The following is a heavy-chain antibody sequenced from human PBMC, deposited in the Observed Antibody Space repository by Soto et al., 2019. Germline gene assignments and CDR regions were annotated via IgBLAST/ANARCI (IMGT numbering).Heavy chain of an antibody. Sequence: SETLSLTCTVSGGSISSGGYYWSWIRQHPGKGLEWIGYIYYSGSTYYNPSLKSRVTISVDTSKNQFSLKLSSVTAADTAVYYCESNNRHSSRWYYFDYWGQGTLVTVSS. CDR1: GGSISSGGYY. V-gene: IGHV4-31*03. CDR3: ESNNRHSSRWYYFDY. D-gene: IGHD6-13*01. J-gene: IGHJ4*02. CDR2: IYYSGST.